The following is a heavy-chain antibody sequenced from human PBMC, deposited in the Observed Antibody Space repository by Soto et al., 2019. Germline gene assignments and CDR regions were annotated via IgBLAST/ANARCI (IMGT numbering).Heavy chain of an antibody. D-gene: IGHD4-4*01. CDR3: AKDHDYSKRAFLGVYYGMDV. V-gene: IGHV3-23*01. Sequence: XVSLRLSCAASGFTFSSYAMSWVRQAPGKGLEWVSAISGSGGSTYYADSVKGRFTISRDNSKNTLYLQMNSLRAEDTAVYYCAKDHDYSKRAFLGVYYGMDVWGQGTTVTVPS. CDR2: ISGSGGST. J-gene: IGHJ6*02. CDR1: GFTFSSYA.